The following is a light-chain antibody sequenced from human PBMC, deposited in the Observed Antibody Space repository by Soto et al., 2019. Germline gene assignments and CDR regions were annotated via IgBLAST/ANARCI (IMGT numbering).Light chain of an antibody. CDR3: QHSYSTPFT. Sequence: DIQMTQSPSSLSASVGDRVTITCRASQSISSYLNWYQQKPGKAPKLLIYAASSLQSGVPSRFSGSGSGTDFTLTISSLQPEDFAAYFCQHSYSTPFTFGPGTKVQIK. CDR2: AAS. CDR1: QSISSY. V-gene: IGKV1-39*01. J-gene: IGKJ3*01.